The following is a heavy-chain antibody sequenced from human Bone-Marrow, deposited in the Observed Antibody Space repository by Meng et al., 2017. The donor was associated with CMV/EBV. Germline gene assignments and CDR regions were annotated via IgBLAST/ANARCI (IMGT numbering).Heavy chain of an antibody. Sequence: GESLKISCAASGFTFSSYGMHWVRQAPGKGLEWVAFIRYDGSNKYYADSVKGRFTISRDNSKNTLYLQMNSLRAEDTAVYYCARGGGYYIHWGQGTLVTVSP. V-gene: IGHV3-30*02. J-gene: IGHJ4*02. CDR1: GFTFSSYG. CDR2: IRYDGSNK. CDR3: ARGGGYYIH. D-gene: IGHD1-26*01.